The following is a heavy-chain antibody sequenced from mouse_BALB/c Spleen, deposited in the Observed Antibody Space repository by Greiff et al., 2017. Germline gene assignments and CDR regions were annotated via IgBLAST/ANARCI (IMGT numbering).Heavy chain of an antibody. CDR2: ISSGGGST. V-gene: IGHV5-12-1*01. D-gene: IGHD1-1*01. CDR1: GFAFSSYD. J-gene: IGHJ4*01. Sequence: EVMLVESGGGLVKPGGSLKLSCAASGFAFSSYDMSWVRQTPEKRLEWVAYISSGGGSTYYPDTVKGRFTISRDNAKNTLYLQMSSLKSEDTAMYYCARQDLLLRSYAMDYWGQGTSVTVSS. CDR3: ARQDLLLRSYAMDY.